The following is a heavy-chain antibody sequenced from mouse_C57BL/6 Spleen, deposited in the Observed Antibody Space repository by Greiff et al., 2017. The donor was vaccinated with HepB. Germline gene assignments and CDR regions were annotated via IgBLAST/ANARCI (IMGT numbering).Heavy chain of an antibody. CDR2: IYPGDGDT. CDR3: ARGRPYYCSSYSYWYFDV. V-gene: IGHV1-80*01. CDR1: GYAFSSYW. Sequence: VKVVESGAELVKPGASVKISCKASGYAFSSYWMNWVKQRPGKGLEWIGQIYPGDGDTTYNGKFKGKATLTADKSSSTAYMQLSSLTSEDSAVYFCARGRPYYCSSYSYWYFDVWGTGTTVTVSS. J-gene: IGHJ1*03. D-gene: IGHD1-1*01.